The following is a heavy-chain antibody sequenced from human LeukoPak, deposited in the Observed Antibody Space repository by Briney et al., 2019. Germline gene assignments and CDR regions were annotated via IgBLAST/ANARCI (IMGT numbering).Heavy chain of an antibody. D-gene: IGHD2-21*01. CDR3: ARSRSIAGDGFDV. Sequence: GGPLRLSCVASGFTFSGYEMNWVRQAPGKGLEWVSYISSSGYTIYYADSVKGRFTVSRDNAKNSLYLQMNSLRAEDTAVHFCARSRSIAGDGFDVWGQGTMVTVSS. CDR2: ISSSGYTI. J-gene: IGHJ3*01. V-gene: IGHV3-48*03. CDR1: GFTFSGYE.